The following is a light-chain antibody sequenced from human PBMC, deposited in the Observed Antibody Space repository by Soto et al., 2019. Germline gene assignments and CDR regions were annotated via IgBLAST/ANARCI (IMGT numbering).Light chain of an antibody. CDR3: SSYAGTYNLYF. Sequence: QSVLTRPPSVSGAPGQRVTISCTGSTSNIGATYDVHWYQQLPGTAPKLLIYGNSNRPSGVPDRFSGSKSGNTASLTVSGLQAEDEADYYCSSYAGTYNLYFFGTGTKVTVL. CDR1: TSNIGATYD. CDR2: GNS. V-gene: IGLV1-40*01. J-gene: IGLJ1*01.